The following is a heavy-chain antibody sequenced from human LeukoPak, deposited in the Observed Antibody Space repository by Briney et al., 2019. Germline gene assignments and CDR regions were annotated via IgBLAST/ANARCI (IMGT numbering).Heavy chain of an antibody. CDR2: IIPIFGTA. J-gene: IGHJ4*02. D-gene: IGHD2-2*01. Sequence: SVEVSCKASGGTFSSYAISWVRQAPGQGLEWMGGIIPIFGTANYAQKFQGRVTITADESTSTAYMELSSLRSEDTAVYYCARDPGYCSSTSCYPYYFDYWGQGTLVTVSS. CDR3: ARDPGYCSSTSCYPYYFDY. CDR1: GGTFSSYA. V-gene: IGHV1-69*13.